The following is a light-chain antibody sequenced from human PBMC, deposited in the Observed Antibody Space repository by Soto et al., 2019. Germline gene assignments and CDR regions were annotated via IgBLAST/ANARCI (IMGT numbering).Light chain of an antibody. CDR3: HQDTSFPFT. CDR2: AAS. J-gene: IGKJ3*01. CDR1: QDISSW. Sequence: DIQMTQSPSSVSASLGDRVTITCRASQDISSWLAWYQQRPGKAPKLLIYAASNLQSGVPSRFSGSGSGTDFTLTINSLQSEDFANYYCHQDTSFPFTFGPGTKVDVK. V-gene: IGKV1-12*01.